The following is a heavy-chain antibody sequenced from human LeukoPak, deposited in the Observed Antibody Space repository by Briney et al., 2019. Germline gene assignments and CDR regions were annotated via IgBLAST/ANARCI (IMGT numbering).Heavy chain of an antibody. CDR2: ITPSGDGT. CDR3: AKDSPVATW. Sequence: GGSLRLSCAASGFTFSSPAKSWVRRTPGKGLEWVSSITPSGDGTYYAASVKGRFTISRDNSKNTLYLQMDSLRADDTAKYYCAKDSPVATWWGQGTLVTVSS. J-gene: IGHJ4*02. V-gene: IGHV3-23*01. D-gene: IGHD1-26*01. CDR1: GFTFSSPA.